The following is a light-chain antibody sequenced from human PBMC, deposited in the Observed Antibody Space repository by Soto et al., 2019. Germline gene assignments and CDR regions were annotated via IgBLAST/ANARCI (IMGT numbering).Light chain of an antibody. J-gene: IGKJ1*01. V-gene: IGKV3-20*01. CDR1: QSVSSSY. CDR2: STS. CDR3: QQYGMSPRT. Sequence: EIVLTQSPGTLSLSPGERATLSCRASQSVSSSYLAWYQQTPGQAPRLLIYSTSSRATGIPDRFSGSGSGTDFTLTISRLEPEDFAMYYCQQYGMSPRTFGQGTKVDIK.